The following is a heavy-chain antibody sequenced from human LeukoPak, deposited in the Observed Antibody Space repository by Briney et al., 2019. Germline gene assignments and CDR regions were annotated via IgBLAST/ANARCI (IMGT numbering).Heavy chain of an antibody. J-gene: IGHJ3*02. CDR2: MNPNSGNT. CDR1: GYTFTSYD. D-gene: IGHD6-19*01. Sequence: GASVKVSCKASGYTFTSYDINWVRQATGQGLEWMGWMNPNSGNTGYAQKFQGRVTITRNTSISTAYMELSSLRSEDTAVYYCATDVVAGTSAFDIWGQGTMVTVSS. CDR3: ATDVVAGTSAFDI. V-gene: IGHV1-8*03.